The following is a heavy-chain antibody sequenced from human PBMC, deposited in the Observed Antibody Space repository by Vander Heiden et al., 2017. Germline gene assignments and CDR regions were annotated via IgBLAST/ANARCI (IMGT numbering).Heavy chain of an antibody. V-gene: IGHV3-48*02. CDR2: ISSSSSTI. D-gene: IGHD3-9*01. CDR3: ARDGGLLTGFSYVDY. CDR1: GFTFSGNS. Sequence: EVQLVESGGGLVQPGGSLRLSCAASGFTFSGNSMNWGRQAPGNGLEWVSYISSSSSTIYYADSVKGRFTISRDNAKNSLYLQMNSLRDEDTAVYYCARDGGLLTGFSYVDYWGQGTLVTVSS. J-gene: IGHJ4*02.